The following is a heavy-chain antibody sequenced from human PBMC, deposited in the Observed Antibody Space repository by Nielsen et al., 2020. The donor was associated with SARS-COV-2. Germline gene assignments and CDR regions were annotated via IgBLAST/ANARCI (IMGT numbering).Heavy chain of an antibody. Sequence: GESLKISCAASGFTFNIYAMAWVRRAPGRGLQWVTGVSSSGGSTYYTDSVKGRFSISRDNSKNTLFLLMHSLRVEDTVVYYCARDGVVRGDALDLWGHGTMVTVSS. V-gene: IGHV3-23*01. CDR2: VSSSGGST. CDR1: GFTFNIYA. D-gene: IGHD3-10*01. CDR3: ARDGVVRGDALDL. J-gene: IGHJ3*01.